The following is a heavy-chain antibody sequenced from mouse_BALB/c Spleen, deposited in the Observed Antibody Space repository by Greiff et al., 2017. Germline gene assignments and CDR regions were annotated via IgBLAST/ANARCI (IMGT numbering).Heavy chain of an antibody. Sequence: QVQLQQSGAELVRPGTSVKISCKASGYTFTNYWLGWVKQRPGHGLEWIGDIYPGGGYTNYNGKFKGKATLTADKSSSTAYMQLSSLTSEHSAVYFCARGSSYSWFAYWGQGTLVTVSA. V-gene: IGHV1-63*01. CDR1: GYTFTNYW. D-gene: IGHD1-1*01. CDR3: ARGSSYSWFAY. CDR2: IYPGGGYT. J-gene: IGHJ3*01.